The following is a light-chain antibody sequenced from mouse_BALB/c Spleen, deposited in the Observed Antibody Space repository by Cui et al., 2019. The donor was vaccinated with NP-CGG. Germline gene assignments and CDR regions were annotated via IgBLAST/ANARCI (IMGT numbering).Light chain of an antibody. CDR3: ALWYSNHWV. CDR1: TGAVTTSNY. CDR2: GTN. Sequence: QTVVLQESALTTSPGQTVTLTCRSSTGAVTTSNYANWVQEKPDHLFTGLIGGTNNRVPGVPARFSASLIGDKAALTITGAQTEDEAIYFCALWYSNHWVFGGGTKLTVL. J-gene: IGLJ1*01. V-gene: IGLV1*01.